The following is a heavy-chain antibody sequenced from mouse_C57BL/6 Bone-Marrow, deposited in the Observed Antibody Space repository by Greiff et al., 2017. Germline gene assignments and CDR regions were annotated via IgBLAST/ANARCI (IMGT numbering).Heavy chain of an antibody. CDR2: IYPGSGST. V-gene: IGHV1-55*01. CDR1: GYTFTSYW. J-gene: IGHJ2*01. CDR3: ARVYGSRGNY. D-gene: IGHD1-1*01. Sequence: QVQLKQSGAELVKPGASVKMSCKASGYTFTSYWITWVKQRPGQGLEWIGDIYPGSGSTNYNEKFKSKATLTVDTSSSTAYMQLSSLTSEDSAVYCCARVYGSRGNYWGQGTTLTVSS.